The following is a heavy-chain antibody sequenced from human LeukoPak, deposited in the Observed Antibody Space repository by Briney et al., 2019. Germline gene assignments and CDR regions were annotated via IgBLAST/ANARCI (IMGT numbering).Heavy chain of an antibody. Sequence: PGGSLRLSCAASGFTFSSYAMSWVRQAPGKGLEWVAVLSYDGNNQYYADSVKGRFTISRDNSKNTLYLQMNSLRAEDTAVYYCAKDRFAMIVVVSEVGVGNWFDPWGQGTLVTVSS. J-gene: IGHJ5*02. V-gene: IGHV3-30*18. CDR2: LSYDGNNQ. CDR3: AKDRFAMIVVVSEVGVGNWFDP. D-gene: IGHD3-22*01. CDR1: GFTFSSYA.